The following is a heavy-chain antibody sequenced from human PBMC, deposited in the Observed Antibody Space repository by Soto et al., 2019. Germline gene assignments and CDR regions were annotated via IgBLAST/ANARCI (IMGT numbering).Heavy chain of an antibody. V-gene: IGHV3-23*01. CDR3: ARRLPHDYGFDY. J-gene: IGHJ4*01. D-gene: IGHD4-17*01. CDR1: GFTFGNYA. CDR2: ISGRGGST. Sequence: EVQLLESGGGLVQPGGSLRLSCAASGFTFGNYAMSWVRQAPRKGLEWVSAISGRGGSTFYADSVKGRFTISRDNSKNTLYLLLNSLRAGDTAIYYCARRLPHDYGFDYWGHGTLVTVSS.